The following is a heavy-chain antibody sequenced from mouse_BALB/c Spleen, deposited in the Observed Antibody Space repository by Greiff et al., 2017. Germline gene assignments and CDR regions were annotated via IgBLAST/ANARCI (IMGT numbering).Heavy chain of an antibody. J-gene: IGHJ4*01. CDR3: ARGYGNYDAMDY. D-gene: IGHD2-1*01. Sequence: EVKVVESGGGLVQPGGSRKLSCAASGFTFSDYGMAWVRQAPGKGPEWVAFISNLAYSIYYADTVTGRFTISRENAKNTLYLEMSSLRSEDTAMYYCARGYGNYDAMDYWGQGTSVTVSS. CDR2: ISNLAYSI. V-gene: IGHV5-15*02. CDR1: GFTFSDYG.